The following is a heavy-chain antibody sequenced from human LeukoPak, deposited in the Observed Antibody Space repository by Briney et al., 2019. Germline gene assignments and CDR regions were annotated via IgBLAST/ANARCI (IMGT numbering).Heavy chain of an antibody. Sequence: GGSLRLSCAASGFTFSDYYMSWIRQAPGKGLEWVSYISSSGSTIYYADSVKGRFTISRDNAKNSLYLQMNSLRAEDTAVYYCARDPYSGSYGDYYYYYMDLWGQGTTVTISS. CDR1: GFTFSDYY. CDR3: ARDPYSGSYGDYYYYYMDL. CDR2: ISSSGSTI. V-gene: IGHV3-11*04. J-gene: IGHJ6*03. D-gene: IGHD1-26*01.